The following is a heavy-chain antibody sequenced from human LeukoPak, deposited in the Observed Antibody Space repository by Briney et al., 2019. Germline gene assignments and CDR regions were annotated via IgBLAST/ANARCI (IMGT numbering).Heavy chain of an antibody. CDR3: ARVAARYVGMDV. J-gene: IGHJ6*02. V-gene: IGHV4-59*01. D-gene: IGHD6-6*01. CDR2: IYYSGST. CDR1: AGSINNYY. Sequence: SETLSLTCTVSAGSINNYYRSWIRQPPGKGLEWIGYIYYSGSTNYNPSPKSRVTISVDTSKKQVSLNLSSVTAADTAVYYCARVAARYVGMDVWGQGTTVTVSS.